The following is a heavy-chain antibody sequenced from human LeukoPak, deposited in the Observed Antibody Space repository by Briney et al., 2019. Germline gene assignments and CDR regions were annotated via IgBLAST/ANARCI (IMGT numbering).Heavy chain of an antibody. CDR2: INEDGSER. D-gene: IGHD4-17*01. CDR3: ARESKGRSKIDY. J-gene: IGHJ4*02. V-gene: IGHV3-7*01. CDR1: GFTFSNAW. Sequence: GGSLRLSCAASGFTFSNAWMSWVRQAPGKGLEWVANINEDGSERYNVDSVKGRFTISRDNANKSLYLQMNSLRAEDTSVYYCARESKGRSKIDYWGQGTLVTVSS.